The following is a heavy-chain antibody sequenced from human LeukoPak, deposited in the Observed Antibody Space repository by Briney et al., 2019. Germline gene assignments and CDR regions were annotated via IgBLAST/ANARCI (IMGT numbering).Heavy chain of an antibody. Sequence: GGSLTLSCTASGFTVSSNYMSWVRQAPGQGLELVSIIYSGGSTYYADSVKVRFTVSRDNYKNTLYLQMNSLRAEDTAVYYCARVTGSYYPFDYWGQGTLVTVSS. D-gene: IGHD3-10*01. V-gene: IGHV3-53*01. CDR3: ARVTGSYYPFDY. CDR1: GFTVSSNY. CDR2: IYSGGST. J-gene: IGHJ4*02.